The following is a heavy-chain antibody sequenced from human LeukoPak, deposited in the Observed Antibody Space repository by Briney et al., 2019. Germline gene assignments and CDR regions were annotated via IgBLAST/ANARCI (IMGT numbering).Heavy chain of an antibody. CDR1: GGSISSGGYY. V-gene: IGHV4-30-2*01. Sequence: LRLSCTVSGGSISSGGYYWSWIRQPPGKGLEWIGYIYHSGSTYYNPSLKSRVTISVDRSKNQFSLKLSSVTAADTAVYYCARDGVYSYGEPTAFDIWGQGTMVTVSS. D-gene: IGHD5-18*01. J-gene: IGHJ3*02. CDR3: ARDGVYSYGEPTAFDI. CDR2: IYHSGST.